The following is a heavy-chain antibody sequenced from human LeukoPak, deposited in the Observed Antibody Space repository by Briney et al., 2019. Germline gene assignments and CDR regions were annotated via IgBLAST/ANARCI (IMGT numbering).Heavy chain of an antibody. D-gene: IGHD3-22*01. V-gene: IGHV3-21*01. CDR3: ARLRRNNDNSGYYYYYDY. J-gene: IGHJ4*02. CDR2: ITPTSSYI. CDR1: GLTFSSYS. Sequence: GGSLRLSCAASGLTFSSYSLNWVRQAPGKGLECVSSITPTSSYIYYADSVKGRFTISRDNAKNSLYLQMNSLRAEDTAVYYCARLRRNNDNSGYYYYYDYWGQGTLVTVSS.